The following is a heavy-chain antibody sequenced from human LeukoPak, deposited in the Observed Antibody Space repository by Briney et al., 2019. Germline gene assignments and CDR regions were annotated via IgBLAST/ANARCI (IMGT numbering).Heavy chain of an antibody. Sequence: QPGGSLRLSCAASGFTFSSYAMHWVRQAPGKGLEWVAVISYDGSNKYYADSVKGRFTISRDNSKNSLYLQMNSLRAEDTALYYCAKSRGGDGYNLFGRFDYWGQGTLVTVSS. V-gene: IGHV3-30-3*01. D-gene: IGHD5-24*01. J-gene: IGHJ4*02. CDR2: ISYDGSNK. CDR1: GFTFSSYA. CDR3: AKSRGGDGYNLFGRFDY.